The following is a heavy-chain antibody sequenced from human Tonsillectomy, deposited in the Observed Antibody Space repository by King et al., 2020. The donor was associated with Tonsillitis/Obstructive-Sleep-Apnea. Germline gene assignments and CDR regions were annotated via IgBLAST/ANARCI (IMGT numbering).Heavy chain of an antibody. V-gene: IGHV3-33*01. D-gene: IGHD2-2*01. CDR2: IWYDGSYK. CDR1: GFTFSSYA. CDR3: ASDRIVVVPAAYFDY. Sequence: VQLVESGGGVVQPGWSLRLSCAASGFTFSSYAMHWVRQAPGKGLEWVAVIWYDGSYKYYADSVKGRFTISRDNSKNTLYLQMNSLRAEDTAVYYCASDRIVVVPAAYFDYWGQGTLVTVSS. J-gene: IGHJ4*02.